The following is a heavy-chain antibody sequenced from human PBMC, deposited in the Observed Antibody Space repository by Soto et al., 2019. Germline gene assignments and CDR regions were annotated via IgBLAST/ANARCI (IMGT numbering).Heavy chain of an antibody. V-gene: IGHV3-23*01. CDR1: GFTFSSYA. CDR3: AKGIFMMVLKFIIPNQYYYGRYV. CDR2: ISGSGGST. J-gene: IGHJ6*02. D-gene: IGHD3-10*01. Sequence: GGSLRLSCAASGFTFSSYAMSWVRQAPGKGLEWVSAISGSGGSTYYADSVKGRFTISRDNSKNTLYLQMNSLRAEDTAVYYWAKGIFMMVLKFIIPNQYYYGRYVWGPGTTVTGSS.